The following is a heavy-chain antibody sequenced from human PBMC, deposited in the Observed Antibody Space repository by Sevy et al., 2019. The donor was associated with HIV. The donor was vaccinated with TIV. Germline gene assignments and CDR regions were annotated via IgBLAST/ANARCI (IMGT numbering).Heavy chain of an antibody. CDR3: ARGAIGDYSKYFEY. D-gene: IGHD4-4*01. CDR1: ADTFSSYD. J-gene: IGHJ4*02. V-gene: IGHV1-69*13. Sequence: ASVKVSCKASADTFSSYDINWVRHAPGQGLEWMGGIIPSFGTTKYGQRFQGRVTITAVESTSTAYMELSSLRSEDSAVFYCARGAIGDYSKYFEYWGQGTLVTVSS. CDR2: IIPSFGTT.